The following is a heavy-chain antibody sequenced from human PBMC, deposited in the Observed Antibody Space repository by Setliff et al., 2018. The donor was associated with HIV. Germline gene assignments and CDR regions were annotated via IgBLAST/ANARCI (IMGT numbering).Heavy chain of an antibody. D-gene: IGHD3-22*01. Sequence: ETLSLTCPVSGDSTSSYYWSWIRQPPGKGLEWIGYTYTTGSTNYNPSLKSRVTISLDTSKNQLSLKLSSVTAADTAVYYCAHYYYDTSGQPFDYWGQGTLVTVYS. CDR3: AHYYYDTSGQPFDY. J-gene: IGHJ4*02. CDR2: TYTTGST. CDR1: GDSTSSYY. V-gene: IGHV4-4*09.